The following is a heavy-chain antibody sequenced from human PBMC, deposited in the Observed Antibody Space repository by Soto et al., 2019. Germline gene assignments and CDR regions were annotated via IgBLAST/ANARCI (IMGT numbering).Heavy chain of an antibody. CDR3: AHSPSYYDILTGPEGYFDY. CDR1: GFSLSTSGVG. Sequence: SGPTLVNPTQTLTLTRTFSGFSLSTSGVGVGWIRQPPGKALEWLALIYWDDDKRYSPSLKSRLTITKVTSKNQVVLTMTNMDPVDTATYYCAHSPSYYDILTGPEGYFDYWGQGTLVTVAS. V-gene: IGHV2-5*02. CDR2: IYWDDDK. D-gene: IGHD3-9*01. J-gene: IGHJ4*02.